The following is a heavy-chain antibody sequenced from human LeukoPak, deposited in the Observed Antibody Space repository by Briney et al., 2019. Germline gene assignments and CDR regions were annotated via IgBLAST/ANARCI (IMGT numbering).Heavy chain of an antibody. D-gene: IGHD4-17*01. CDR3: ARDPTTVQTFGD. J-gene: IGHJ4*02. Sequence: GGSLRLSCAASGFTFSTYWMHWVRQAPGKGLVWVSRINSDGSSTSYADSVKGRFTISRGNAKNTLYLQMNSLRAEDTAVYYCARDPTTVQTFGDWGQGTLVSVSS. CDR1: GFTFSTYW. CDR2: INSDGSST. V-gene: IGHV3-74*01.